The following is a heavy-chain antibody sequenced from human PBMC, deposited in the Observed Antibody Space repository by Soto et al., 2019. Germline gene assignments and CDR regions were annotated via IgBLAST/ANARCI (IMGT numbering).Heavy chain of an antibody. CDR3: ARGLFGQQWLVGFDT. CDR1: GGSFSNYI. V-gene: IGHV1-69*13. CDR2: TIPMFATA. D-gene: IGHD6-19*01. Sequence: SVKVSCKASGGSFSNYIFAWVRQAPGQGLEWMGGTIPMFATAQYAQKLQGRVTITADESTSTVYMDLTSLTSGDTAVYYCARGLFGQQWLVGFDTWGQGTLVTVSS. J-gene: IGHJ4*02.